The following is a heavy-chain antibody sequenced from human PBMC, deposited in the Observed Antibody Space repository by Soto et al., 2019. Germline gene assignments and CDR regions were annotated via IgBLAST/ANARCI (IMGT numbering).Heavy chain of an antibody. D-gene: IGHD2-21*01. Sequence: PAETLSLTCTVSGGSISSYWWSWIRQASGKGLEWIGRVYSSGTTDYNPSLNSRATMSVETSKNQFSLKLSSVTAADTAVYYCARDIASYAYGEGYWGQGIQVTVSS. J-gene: IGHJ4*02. CDR3: ARDIASYAYGEGY. CDR2: VYSSGTT. CDR1: GGSISSYW. V-gene: IGHV4-4*07.